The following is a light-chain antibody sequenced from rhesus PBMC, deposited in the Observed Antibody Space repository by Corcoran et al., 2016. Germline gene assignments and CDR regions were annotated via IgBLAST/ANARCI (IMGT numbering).Light chain of an antibody. CDR3: QQHHSYPWT. Sequence: DIQMTQSPSSLSASVGDTVTITCQASQGISNYLAWYQQKPGKAPKSLIYDASSLQSGVPSRVSGSGSGTEFTFTISSRQPEDFATYYCQQHHSYPWTFGQGTMLEIK. V-gene: IGKV1-25*01. CDR2: DAS. CDR1: QGISNY. J-gene: IGKJ1*01.